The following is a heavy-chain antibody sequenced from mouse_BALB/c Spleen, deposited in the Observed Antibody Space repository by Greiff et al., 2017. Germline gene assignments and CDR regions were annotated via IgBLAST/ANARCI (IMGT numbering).Heavy chain of an antibody. Sequence: QVQLQQSGAELAKPGASVKMSCKASGYTFTSYWMHWVKQRPGQGLEWIGYINPSTGYTEYNQKFKDKATLTADKSSSTAYMQLSSLTSEDSAVYYCARGELTDAFDYWGQGTTLTVSS. CDR3: ARGELTDAFDY. D-gene: IGHD4-1*01. V-gene: IGHV1-7*01. J-gene: IGHJ2*01. CDR1: GYTFTSYW. CDR2: INPSTGYT.